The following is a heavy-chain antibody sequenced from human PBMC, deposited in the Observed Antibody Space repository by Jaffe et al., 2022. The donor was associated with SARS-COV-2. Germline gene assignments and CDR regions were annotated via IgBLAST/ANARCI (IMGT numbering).Heavy chain of an antibody. Sequence: QVQLQQWGAGLLKPSETLSLTCAVYGGSFSGYYWSWIRQPPGKGLEWIGEINHSGSTNYNPSLKSRVTISVDTSKNQFSLKLSSVTAADTAVYYCARGLIYYFDSSGYYYYYYYMDVWGKGTTVTVSS. J-gene: IGHJ6*03. CDR1: GGSFSGYY. CDR3: ARGLIYYFDSSGYYYYYYYMDV. D-gene: IGHD3-22*01. CDR2: INHSGST. V-gene: IGHV4-34*01.